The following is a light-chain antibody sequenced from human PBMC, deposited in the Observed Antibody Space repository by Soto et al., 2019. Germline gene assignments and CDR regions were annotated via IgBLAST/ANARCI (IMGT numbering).Light chain of an antibody. V-gene: IGKV3-11*01. CDR2: DAS. Sequence: EIVLTRSPATLSLSPGERATLSCRASQSVSSFLAWYQQKPGQAPRLLIYDASNRATGIPARFSGSGSGTDFTLTISSLEPEDFAVYYCQQRSIWPQITFGQGTRLEIK. CDR1: QSVSSF. CDR3: QQRSIWPQIT. J-gene: IGKJ5*01.